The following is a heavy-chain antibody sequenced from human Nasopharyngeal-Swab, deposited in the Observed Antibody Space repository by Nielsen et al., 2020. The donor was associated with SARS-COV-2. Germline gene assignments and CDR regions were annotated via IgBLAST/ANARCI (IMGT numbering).Heavy chain of an antibody. CDR3: ATPVSSSEKYAFEV. CDR2: FYPGDSQT. J-gene: IGHJ3*01. CDR1: GSSFAAYW. V-gene: IGHV5-51*01. D-gene: IGHD6-13*01. Sequence: GESLKISCKASGSSFAAYWIGWVRQMPGKGLEWMGIFYPGDSQTRYSPSFQGQVTIAVDMSITTAYLQWSSLKASDTAMYYCATPVSSSEKYAFEVWGQGTMVTVSS.